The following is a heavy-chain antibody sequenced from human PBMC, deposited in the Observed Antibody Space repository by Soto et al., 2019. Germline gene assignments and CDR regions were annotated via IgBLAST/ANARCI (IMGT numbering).Heavy chain of an antibody. CDR3: VNGVTDRLTPFGY. CDR2: IYYSGST. D-gene: IGHD2-21*02. Sequence: QLQLQESGPGLVKPSETLSLTCTVSGGSISSSSYYWGWIRQPPGKGLEWIGSIYYSGSTYYNPSLKSRVTISVDTSNNQFSLKLSSVTAADTAVYYCVNGVTDRLTPFGYWGQGTLVTVSS. CDR1: GGSISSSSYY. J-gene: IGHJ4*02. V-gene: IGHV4-39*01.